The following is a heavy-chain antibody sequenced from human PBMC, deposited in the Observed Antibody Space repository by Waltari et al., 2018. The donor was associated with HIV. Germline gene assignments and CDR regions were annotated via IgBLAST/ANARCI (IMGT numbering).Heavy chain of an antibody. Sequence: QVQLVQSGAEVKKRGASVKVSCKASGYTFTAYYMHWVRQAPGQGLEGMGRISPNSGGTNYAQKFQGRVTMTRDTSISTAYMELSRLRSDDTAVYYCARRGSSGSYWFDPWGQGTLVTVSS. J-gene: IGHJ5*02. CDR1: GYTFTAYY. CDR3: ARRGSSGSYWFDP. CDR2: ISPNSGGT. D-gene: IGHD1-26*01. V-gene: IGHV1-2*06.